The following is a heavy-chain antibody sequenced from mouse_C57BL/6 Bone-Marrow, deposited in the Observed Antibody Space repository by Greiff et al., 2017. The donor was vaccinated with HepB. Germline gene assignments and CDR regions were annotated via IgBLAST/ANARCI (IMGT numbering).Heavy chain of an antibody. Sequence: VQLQQSGPELVKPGTSVKISCKASGYTFTDYYMNWVKQSHGKSLEWIGDINPNNGGTSYNQKFKGKATLTVDKSSSTAYMEHGSLTSEDSAVYCFSRGKNLLGSDYWGQGTTLSVSS. CDR1: GYTFTDYY. D-gene: IGHD2-1*01. V-gene: IGHV1-26*01. CDR3: SRGKNLLGSDY. CDR2: INPNNGGT. J-gene: IGHJ2*01.